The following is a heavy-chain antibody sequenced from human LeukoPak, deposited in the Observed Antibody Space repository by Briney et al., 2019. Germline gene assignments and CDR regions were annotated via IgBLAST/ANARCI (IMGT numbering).Heavy chain of an antibody. CDR2: INPSGGST. J-gene: IGHJ6*02. Sequence: ASVKVSCKASGYTFTSYYMHWVRQAPGQGLEWMGIINPSGGSTSYAQKFQGRVTMTRDTSTSTVCMELSSLRSEDTAVYYCAREGGNFRYYYYGMDVWGQGTTVTVSS. D-gene: IGHD4-23*01. CDR1: GYTFTSYY. V-gene: IGHV1-46*01. CDR3: AREGGNFRYYYYGMDV.